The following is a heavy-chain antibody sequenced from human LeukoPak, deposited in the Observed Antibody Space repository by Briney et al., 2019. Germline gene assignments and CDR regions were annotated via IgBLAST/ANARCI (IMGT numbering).Heavy chain of an antibody. Sequence: GGSLRLSCVASGFPFSSYWMTWVRQAPGKGLEWVANIKQDGSKKSYVDSVKGRFTISRDNAKNSLYLQMNSLRDEDTAVYYCARGRATGRSGGDYWGQGTLVTVSS. CDR2: IKQDGSKK. CDR3: ARGRATGRSGGDY. CDR1: GFPFSSYW. V-gene: IGHV3-7*01. D-gene: IGHD3-9*01. J-gene: IGHJ4*02.